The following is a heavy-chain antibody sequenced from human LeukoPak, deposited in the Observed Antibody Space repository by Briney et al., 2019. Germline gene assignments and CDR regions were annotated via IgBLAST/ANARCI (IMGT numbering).Heavy chain of an antibody. CDR3: ATWYCTSPSCYHDY. J-gene: IGHJ4*02. V-gene: IGHV3-53*01. CDR1: GFTVSTNY. D-gene: IGHD2-2*01. Sequence: GGSLRLSCAASGFTVSTNYMSWVRQAPGKGLEWVSIIYNIGTTYYTDSVKGRFTISRDNSKNTLYLQTNGLRAEDTAVYYCATWYCTSPSCYHDYWGQGTLVTVSS. CDR2: IYNIGTT.